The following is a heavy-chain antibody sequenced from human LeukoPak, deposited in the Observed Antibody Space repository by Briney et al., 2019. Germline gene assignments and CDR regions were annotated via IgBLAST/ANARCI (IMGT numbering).Heavy chain of an antibody. D-gene: IGHD2-2*01. CDR2: MNPNSGNT. CDR1: GYTFTSYD. J-gene: IGHJ5*02. Sequence: ASVKVSCKASGYTFTSYDINWVRQATGQGLEWMGWMNPNSGNTGYAQKFRGRVTITRNTSISTAYMELSSLRSEDTAVYYCARRRYCSSTSCYRGPGGFDPWGQGTLVTVSS. CDR3: ARRRYCSSTSCYRGPGGFDP. V-gene: IGHV1-8*03.